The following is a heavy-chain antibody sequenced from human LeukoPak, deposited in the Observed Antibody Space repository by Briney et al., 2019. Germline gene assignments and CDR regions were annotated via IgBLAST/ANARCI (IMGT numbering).Heavy chain of an antibody. Sequence: PSETLSLTCTVSGGSFSDGGYFWSCIRQHPGKGLEWIGSISYSGSTYYNPSLKSRVTISVDTSKNHFSLKLSSVTAADTAVYYCAREISGYDYVNSYFDYWSQGTLVTVSS. CDR3: AREISGYDYVNSYFDY. CDR2: ISYSGST. V-gene: IGHV4-31*03. D-gene: IGHD5-12*01. CDR1: GGSFSDGGYF. J-gene: IGHJ4*02.